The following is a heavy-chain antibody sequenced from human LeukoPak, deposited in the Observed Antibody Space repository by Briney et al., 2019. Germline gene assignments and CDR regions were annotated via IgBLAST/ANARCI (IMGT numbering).Heavy chain of an antibody. CDR2: IIPILGIA. Sequence: GASVKVSCKASGGTFSSYAISWVRQAPGQGLEWMGRIIPILGIANYAQKFQGRVTITADKSTSTAYMELSSLRSEDTAVYYCARDTGRPYSSSSAPIPGMDVWGQGTTVTVSS. CDR1: GGTFSSYA. CDR3: ARDTGRPYSSSSAPIPGMDV. V-gene: IGHV1-69*04. D-gene: IGHD6-6*01. J-gene: IGHJ6*02.